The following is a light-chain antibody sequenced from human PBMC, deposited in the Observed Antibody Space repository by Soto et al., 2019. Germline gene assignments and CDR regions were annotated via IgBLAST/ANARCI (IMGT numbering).Light chain of an antibody. J-gene: IGLJ1*01. CDR2: MVS. CDR1: SSDVGNYNY. V-gene: IGLV2-14*01. Sequence: HSVLTQPASVSGSPGQSITISCTGTSSDVGNYNYVSWYQQYPGRVPKLLIYMVSNRASGVSNRFSGSKSGNTASLTISGLQAEDEADYFCTSPTPGSLYVFGTGTKVTVL. CDR3: TSPTPGSLYV.